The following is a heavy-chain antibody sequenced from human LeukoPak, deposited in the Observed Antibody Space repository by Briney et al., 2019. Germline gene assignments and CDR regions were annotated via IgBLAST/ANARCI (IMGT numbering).Heavy chain of an antibody. J-gene: IGHJ3*02. CDR1: GFTFSSYW. CDR2: INSDGSST. D-gene: IGHD2-15*01. V-gene: IGHV3-74*01. Sequence: GGSLRLSCAASGFTFSSYWMHWVRQAPGKGLVWVSRINSDGSSTSYADSVKGRFTIPRDNAKNTLYLQMNSLRAEDPAVYYRASLGYCSGGSCYSSRAFDIWGQGTMVTVSS. CDR3: ASLGYCSGGSCYSSRAFDI.